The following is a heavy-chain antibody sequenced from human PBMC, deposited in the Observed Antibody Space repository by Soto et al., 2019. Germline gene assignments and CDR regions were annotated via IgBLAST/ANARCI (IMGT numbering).Heavy chain of an antibody. V-gene: IGHV4-59*08. J-gene: IGHJ4*02. D-gene: IGHD6-13*01. CDR2: IYYSGST. CDR1: GGSISSYY. CDR3: ARAPVPLYSSSWYYFDY. Sequence: SETLSLTCTVSGGSISSYYWSWIRQPPGKGLEWIGYIYYSGSTNYNPSLKSRVTISVDTSNNQFSLKLSSVTAADTAVYYCARAPVPLYSSSWYYFDYWGQGTLVTVSS.